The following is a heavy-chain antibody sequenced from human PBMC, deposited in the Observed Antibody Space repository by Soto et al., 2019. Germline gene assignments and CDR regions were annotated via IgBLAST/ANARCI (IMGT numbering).Heavy chain of an antibody. CDR2: IIPIFGTA. CDR1: GGTFSSYA. CDR3: AQYRLTTTVGDY. V-gene: IGHV1-69*13. J-gene: IGHJ4*02. Sequence: GASVKVSCKASGGTFSSYAISWVRQAPGQGLEWMGGIIPIFGTANYAQKFQGRVTITADESTSTAYMELSSLRSEDTAVYYCAQYRLTTTVGDYWGQGTLVTVSS. D-gene: IGHD4-4*01.